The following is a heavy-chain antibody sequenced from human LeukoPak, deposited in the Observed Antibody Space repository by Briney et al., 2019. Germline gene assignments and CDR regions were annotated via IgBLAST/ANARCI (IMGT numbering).Heavy chain of an antibody. J-gene: IGHJ6*03. CDR2: ISMSNFYI. CDR1: GFTFSSYA. Sequence: GGSLRLSCAASGFTFSSYAMSWVRQAPGKGLEWVASISMSNFYIYYADSVKGRSTISRDNTQNSLYLQMNSLRAVDTAVYYCARDPSPRTSYYYYYMDVWGKGTTVTVSS. V-gene: IGHV3-21*01. CDR3: ARDPSPRTSYYYYYMDV. D-gene: IGHD2-2*01.